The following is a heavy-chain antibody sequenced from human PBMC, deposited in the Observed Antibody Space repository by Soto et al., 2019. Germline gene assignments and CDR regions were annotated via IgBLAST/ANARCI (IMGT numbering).Heavy chain of an antibody. D-gene: IGHD3-22*01. V-gene: IGHV3-23*01. CDR1: GFTFSSYA. J-gene: IGHJ4*02. CDR2: ISGSGGST. Sequence: EVQLLESGGGLVQPGGSLRLYCTASGFTFSSYAMSWVRQAPGKGLEWVSAISGSGGSTYYADSVKGRFTISRDNSKNTLYLQMNSLRAEDTAVYYCAKGYYYDSSGYFYWGQGTLVTVSS. CDR3: AKGYYYDSSGYFY.